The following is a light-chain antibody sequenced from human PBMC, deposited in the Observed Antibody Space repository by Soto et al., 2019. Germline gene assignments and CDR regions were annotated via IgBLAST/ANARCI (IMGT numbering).Light chain of an antibody. Sequence: AIQMTQSPSSLSASVGDRVTITCRASQGIRNDLGWYQQKPGKAPKLLIYGASSLQSDVPSRFSGSGSGTDFSLTISSLQPEDFATYYCLQDDSYPLTFGGGTKVEIK. V-gene: IGKV1-6*01. CDR3: LQDDSYPLT. CDR2: GAS. J-gene: IGKJ4*01. CDR1: QGIRND.